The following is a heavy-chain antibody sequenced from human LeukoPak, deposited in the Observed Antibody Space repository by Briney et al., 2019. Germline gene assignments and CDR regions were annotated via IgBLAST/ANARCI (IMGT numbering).Heavy chain of an antibody. CDR2: ISYDGSNK. CDR1: RFTFSNAW. D-gene: IGHD3-22*01. Sequence: GGSLRLSCAASRFTFSNAWLSWVRQAPGKGLEWVAVISYDGSNKYYADSVKGRFTISRDNSKNTLYLQMNSLRAEDTAVYYCARDRDNHYYHSNTLDYWGQGTLVTVSS. CDR3: ARDRDNHYYHSNTLDY. J-gene: IGHJ4*02. V-gene: IGHV3-30-3*01.